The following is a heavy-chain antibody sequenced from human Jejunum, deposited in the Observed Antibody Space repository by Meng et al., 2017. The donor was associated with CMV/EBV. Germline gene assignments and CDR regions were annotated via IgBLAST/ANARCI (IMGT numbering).Heavy chain of an antibody. J-gene: IGHJ5*02. Sequence: SNSDMNWVRQAPGKGLEWVSGVSWNGSRTHYADSVKGRFIISRDNSRNFLYQQMNSLRPEDMAVYYCVRKSSITMVRGYRDWLDPWGQGTLVTVSS. V-gene: IGHV3-19*01. CDR1: SNSD. CDR2: VSWNGSRT. D-gene: IGHD3-10*01. CDR3: VRKSSITMVRGYRDWLDP.